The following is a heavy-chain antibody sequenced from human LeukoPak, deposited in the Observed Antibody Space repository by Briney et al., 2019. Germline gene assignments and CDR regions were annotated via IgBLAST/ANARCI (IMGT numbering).Heavy chain of an antibody. CDR2: ISSSSSYI. CDR3: ARVSSSWYEDWYFDL. D-gene: IGHD6-13*01. Sequence: GGSLRLSCAASGLTFSSYSMNWVRQAPGKGLEWVSSISSSSSYIYYADSVKGRFTISRDNAKNSLYLQMNSLRAEDTAVYYCARVSSSWYEDWYFDLWGRGTLVSVSS. CDR1: GLTFSSYS. V-gene: IGHV3-21*01. J-gene: IGHJ2*01.